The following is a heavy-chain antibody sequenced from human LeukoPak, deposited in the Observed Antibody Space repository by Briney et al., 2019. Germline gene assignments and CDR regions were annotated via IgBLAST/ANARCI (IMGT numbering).Heavy chain of an antibody. J-gene: IGHJ6*02. CDR2: ISYDGSNK. Sequence: GGSLRLSCAASGFTFSSYGMHWVRQAPGKGLEWVAVISYDGSNKYYADSVKGRFTISRDNSKNTLYLQMNSLRAEDTAVYYCAREHDNKVRYYNGMDVWGQGTTVTVSS. CDR3: AREHDNKVRYYNGMDV. D-gene: IGHD3-22*01. V-gene: IGHV3-30*03. CDR1: GFTFSSYG.